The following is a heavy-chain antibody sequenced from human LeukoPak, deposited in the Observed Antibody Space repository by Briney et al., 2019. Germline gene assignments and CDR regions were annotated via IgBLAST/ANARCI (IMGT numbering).Heavy chain of an antibody. CDR1: GFTFSSCA. J-gene: IGHJ4*02. CDR3: AKGTGDAGYYPDN. Sequence: GGSLRLSCVASGFTFSSCAMNWVRQAPGKGLEWVSAVRVGGETHYADSVKGRFTISRDNAANTVYLQMSGLRVEDTAVYHCAKGTGDAGYYPDNWGQGTLVTVSS. D-gene: IGHD1-1*01. CDR2: VRVGGET. V-gene: IGHV3-23*01.